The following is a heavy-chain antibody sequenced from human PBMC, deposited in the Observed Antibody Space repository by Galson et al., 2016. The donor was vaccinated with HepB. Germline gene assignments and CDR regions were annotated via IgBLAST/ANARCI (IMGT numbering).Heavy chain of an antibody. CDR1: GGSISSGDYY. J-gene: IGHJ4*02. Sequence: TLSLTCTVSGGSISSGDYYWTWIRQPPGKGLEWIGYIYYTGITYYNPSLMSRVIISADTSKNQFSLRLSSVTAADTAVYYCARDRDQLLDYWGQGTLVTVSS. CDR2: IYYTGIT. D-gene: IGHD2-2*01. V-gene: IGHV4-30-4*01. CDR3: ARDRDQLLDY.